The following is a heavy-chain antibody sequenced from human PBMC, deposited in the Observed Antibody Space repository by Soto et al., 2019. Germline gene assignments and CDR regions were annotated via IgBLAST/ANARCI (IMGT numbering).Heavy chain of an antibody. Sequence: AAVKVSCKASGYTLTSYVMHWVRLAPGQRLEWMGWINAGNGNTKYSQKLQGRVTMTTDTSTSTAYMELRSLRSDDTAVYYCAREDPASLNWGQGTLVTVSS. CDR2: INAGNGNT. V-gene: IGHV1-3*01. D-gene: IGHD2-2*01. CDR1: GYTLTSYV. CDR3: AREDPASLN. J-gene: IGHJ4*02.